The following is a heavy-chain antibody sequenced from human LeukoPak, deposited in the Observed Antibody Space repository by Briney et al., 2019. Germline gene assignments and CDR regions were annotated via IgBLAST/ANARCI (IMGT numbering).Heavy chain of an antibody. CDR2: MYYSGST. CDR1: GGSISSVDYY. Sequence: SETLSLTCTVSGGSISSVDYYWSWIRQPPGKGLEWIAYMYYSGSTYYNPSLKSRVTMSADTSKNQLSLKLSSVTAADTAVYYCARPYYYDSRIDPWGQGILVTVSS. CDR3: ARPYYYDSRIDP. V-gene: IGHV4-30-4*01. D-gene: IGHD3-22*01. J-gene: IGHJ5*02.